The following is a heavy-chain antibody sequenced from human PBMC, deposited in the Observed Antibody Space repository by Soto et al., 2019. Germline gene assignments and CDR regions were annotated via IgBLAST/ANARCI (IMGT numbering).Heavy chain of an antibody. CDR3: ATSRSYSSSWYGRCFDY. D-gene: IGHD6-13*01. V-gene: IGHV1-69*01. Sequence: QVQLVQSGAEVKKPGSSVKVSCKASGGTFSSYAITWVRQAPEEGLEWMGGIIPMLGTANYAQRFQGRVTISADESRSTAYMELVRLRSEDTAVYYCATSRSYSSSWYGRCFDYWGQGTLVTVSS. CDR2: IIPMLGTA. J-gene: IGHJ4*02. CDR1: GGTFSSYA.